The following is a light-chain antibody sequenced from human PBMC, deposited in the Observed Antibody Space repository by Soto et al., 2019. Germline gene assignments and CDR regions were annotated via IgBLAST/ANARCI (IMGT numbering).Light chain of an antibody. Sequence: SVLKKPPSVSGSPGQRVTLSCPGRISNIGAGYDVHWYQQLPGTAPKLLIYGNSNRPSGVPDRFSGSKSGTSASLAITGRQAEDEADYYCQSYDSSLSGDVFGTGTKGNVL. CDR1: ISNIGAGYD. J-gene: IGLJ1*01. CDR3: QSYDSSLSGDV. V-gene: IGLV1-40*01. CDR2: GNS.